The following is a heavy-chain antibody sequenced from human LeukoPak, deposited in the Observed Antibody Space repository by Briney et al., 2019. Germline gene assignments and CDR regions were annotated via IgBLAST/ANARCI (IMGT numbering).Heavy chain of an antibody. V-gene: IGHV4-39*07. J-gene: IGHJ4*02. CDR3: ARVTTVRGVIIYFDY. Sequence: SETLSLTCTVSGGSIISADHYWAWIRQPPGKGLEYIALIYYGGRAYYNSSLQSRVTISVDTSKNHFSLNLTSVTAADTAVYYCARVTTVRGVIIYFDYWGQGTLVTVSS. CDR1: GGSIISADHY. CDR2: IYYGGRA. D-gene: IGHD3-10*01.